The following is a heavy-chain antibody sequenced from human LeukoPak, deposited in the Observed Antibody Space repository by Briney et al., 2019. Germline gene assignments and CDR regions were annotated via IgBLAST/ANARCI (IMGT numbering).Heavy chain of an antibody. CDR1: GFTFSSYT. Sequence: GGSLRLSCTGSGFTFSSYTMNWVRQAPGEGLEWASSISPSGSSTLHADSVKGRFTISRDNARNSVHLQMTNLRVDDTAVYFCAGDFLGGSGAAGPWGQGILVTVSS. J-gene: IGHJ5*02. CDR2: ISPSGSST. CDR3: AGDFLGGSGAAGP. D-gene: IGHD2-8*02. V-gene: IGHV3-21*01.